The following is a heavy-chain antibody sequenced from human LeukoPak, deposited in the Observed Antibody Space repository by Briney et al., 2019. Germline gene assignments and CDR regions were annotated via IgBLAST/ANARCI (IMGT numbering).Heavy chain of an antibody. CDR1: GGSFSGYY. D-gene: IGHD2-21*01. V-gene: IGHV4-34*01. Sequence: PSETLSLTCAVYGGSFSGYYWSWIRQPPGKGLEWIGEINHSGSTNYNPSLKSRVTISVDKSKNQFSLKLSSVTAADTAVYYCARDLGIAQPNWFDPWGQGTLVTVSS. CDR3: ARDLGIAQPNWFDP. J-gene: IGHJ5*02. CDR2: INHSGST.